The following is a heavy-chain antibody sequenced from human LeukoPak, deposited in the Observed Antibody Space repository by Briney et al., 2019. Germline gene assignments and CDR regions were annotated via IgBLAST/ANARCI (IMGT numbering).Heavy chain of an antibody. CDR2: ISAYNGNT. J-gene: IGHJ4*02. CDR3: ARDPRVGRVAGPPSY. Sequence: ASVKVSCKASGYTFTSYGISWVRQAPGQGLEWMGWISAYNGNTNYAQKLQGRLTMTTDTSTSTAYMELRSLRSDDTAVYYCARDPRVGRVAGPPSYWGQGTLVTVSS. V-gene: IGHV1-18*01. D-gene: IGHD2-15*01. CDR1: GYTFTSYG.